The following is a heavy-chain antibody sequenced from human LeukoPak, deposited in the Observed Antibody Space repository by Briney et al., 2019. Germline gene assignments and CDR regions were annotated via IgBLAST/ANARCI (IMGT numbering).Heavy chain of an antibody. Sequence: GGSLRLSCAASGFAVSNYYMSWVRQAPGKGLEWVSDIYTDDRTYYADSVKGRFTISRDDSKNMLSLQMDSLRVEDTAVYYCARRAGIYSHPYDYWGQGTLVTVSS. V-gene: IGHV3-53*01. J-gene: IGHJ4*02. CDR1: GFAVSNYY. D-gene: IGHD1-14*01. CDR3: ARRAGIYSHPYDY. CDR2: IYTDDRT.